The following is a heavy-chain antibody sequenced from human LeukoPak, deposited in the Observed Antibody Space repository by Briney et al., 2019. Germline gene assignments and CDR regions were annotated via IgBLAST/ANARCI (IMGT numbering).Heavy chain of an antibody. CDR3: AREYYDSSGLKHAFDI. J-gene: IGHJ3*02. D-gene: IGHD3-22*01. V-gene: IGHV1-2*02. Sequence: ASVKVSCKTSGYTFTDYYMHRVRQAPGQGLEWMASIDPDSGGTNYAQRFQGRVTVTRDTSITTAYMELSRLRFDDTAVYYCAREYYDSSGLKHAFDIWGQGTMVTVSS. CDR2: IDPDSGGT. CDR1: GYTFTDYY.